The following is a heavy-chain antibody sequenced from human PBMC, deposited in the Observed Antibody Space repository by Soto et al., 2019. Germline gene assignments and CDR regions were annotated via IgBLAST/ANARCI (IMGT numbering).Heavy chain of an antibody. CDR1: GFSLTTGGVG. CDR3: IYRRASWDYHGLDV. D-gene: IGHD3-3*02. Sequence: QFTLKESGPTVVKPTETLTLTCTFSGFSLTTGGVGVGWIRQPPGRSPEWLAVSYWNDDRRRSPSLEHRLTITKDTSKNQVVLTMTNMDPVDTATYYCIYRRASWDYHGLDVWGQGIPVTVDS. J-gene: IGHJ6*01. V-gene: IGHV2-5*01. CDR2: SYWNDDR.